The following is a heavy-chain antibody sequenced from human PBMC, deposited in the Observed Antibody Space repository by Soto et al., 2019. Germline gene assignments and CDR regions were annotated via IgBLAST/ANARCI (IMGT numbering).Heavy chain of an antibody. D-gene: IGHD2-2*01. CDR2: ISGSGGST. J-gene: IGHJ4*02. CDR3: ATRPVVPAATNPTGFDY. Sequence: GGSLRLSCAASGFTFSSYAVSWVRQAPGKGLEWVSAISGSGGSTYYADSVKGRFTISRDNSKNTLYLQMNSLRAEDTAVYYCATRPVVPAATNPTGFDYWGQGTLVTVSS. CDR1: GFTFSSYA. V-gene: IGHV3-23*01.